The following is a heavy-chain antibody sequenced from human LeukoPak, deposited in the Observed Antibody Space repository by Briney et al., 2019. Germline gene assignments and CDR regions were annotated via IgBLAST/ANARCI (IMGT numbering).Heavy chain of an antibody. V-gene: IGHV3-9*01. CDR3: AKSKEQQLRTPFDY. Sequence: PGRSLRLSCAASGFTFDDYAMHWVRQAPGKGLEWVSGISWNSGSIGYADSVKGRFTISRDNAKNSLYLQMNSLRAEDTALYYCAKSKEQQLRTPFDYWGQGTLVTVSS. J-gene: IGHJ4*02. D-gene: IGHD6-13*01. CDR2: ISWNSGSI. CDR1: GFTFDDYA.